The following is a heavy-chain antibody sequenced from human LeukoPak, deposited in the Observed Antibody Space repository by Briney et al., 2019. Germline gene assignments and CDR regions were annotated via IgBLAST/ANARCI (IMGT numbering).Heavy chain of an antibody. J-gene: IGHJ5*02. CDR3: TTSPYDSSGYYYPNWFDP. D-gene: IGHD3-22*01. CDR2: IKSKTDGGTT. Sequence: GGSLRLSCAASGFTFSNAWMSWVRQAPGKGLEWVGRIKSKTDGGTTDYAAPVKGRFTISRDDSENTLYLQMNSLKTEDTAVYYCTTSPYDSSGYYYPNWFDPWGREPWSPSPQ. CDR1: GFTFSNAW. V-gene: IGHV3-15*01.